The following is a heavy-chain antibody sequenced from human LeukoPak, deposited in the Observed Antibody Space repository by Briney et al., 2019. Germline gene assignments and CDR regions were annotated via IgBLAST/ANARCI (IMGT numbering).Heavy chain of an antibody. CDR2: INWNGGST. Sequence: RAGGSLRLSCAASGFTFDDYGMSWVRQAPGKVLEWVSGINWNGGSTGYADSVKGRFTISRDNAKNSLYLQMNSLRAEDTALYYCARGTPDYDFWSGYYTGYYFDYWGQGTLVTVSS. D-gene: IGHD3-3*01. CDR1: GFTFDDYG. J-gene: IGHJ4*02. CDR3: ARGTPDYDFWSGYYTGYYFDY. V-gene: IGHV3-20*04.